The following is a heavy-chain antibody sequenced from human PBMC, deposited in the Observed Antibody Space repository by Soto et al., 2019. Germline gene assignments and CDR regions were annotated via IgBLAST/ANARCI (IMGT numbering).Heavy chain of an antibody. CDR1: GGTFSSYA. CDR3: APLPRYCSSTNCPRDWFDP. V-gene: IGHV1-69*06. CDR2: IIPIFGTT. J-gene: IGHJ5*02. D-gene: IGHD2-2*01. Sequence: SVKVSCKASGGTFSSYAISWVRQAPGQGLEWMGGIIPIFGTTNYAQKFQGRVTITADKSTSTAYMELSSLRSEDTAVYYCAPLPRYCSSTNCPRDWFDPWGQGTLVTVSS.